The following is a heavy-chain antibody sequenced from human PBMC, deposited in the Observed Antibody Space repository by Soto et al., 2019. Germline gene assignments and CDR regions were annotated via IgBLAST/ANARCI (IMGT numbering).Heavy chain of an antibody. J-gene: IGHJ6*02. CDR1: GASVSTYDYH. CDR2: VFYSGNT. Sequence: QVQLQESGPGLVKPLQTLSLTCTVSGASVSTYDYHWAWIRQHPEGGLEWIGYVFYSGNTYYNPSLRGRLSISLDTSKNQFSLRLTSVTAADTAVYFCARDSPPPPFFNYYGLDVWGPGTTVTVSS. CDR3: ARDSPPPPFFNYYGLDV. V-gene: IGHV4-31*03.